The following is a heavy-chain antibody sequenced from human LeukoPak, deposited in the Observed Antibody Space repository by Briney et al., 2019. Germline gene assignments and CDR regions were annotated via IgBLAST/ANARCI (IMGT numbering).Heavy chain of an antibody. CDR3: ARWYSSGWYSDY. D-gene: IGHD6-19*01. CDR2: VSGTSEYI. Sequence: GGSLRLSCAASGFSFSTYSMIWVRQAPGKGRGWVSSVSGTSEYIYYADSVRGRFTISRDNAKNTVYLQMNSLRAEDTAVYYCARWYSSGWYSDYWGQGTLVTVSS. J-gene: IGHJ4*02. CDR1: GFSFSTYS. V-gene: IGHV3-21*06.